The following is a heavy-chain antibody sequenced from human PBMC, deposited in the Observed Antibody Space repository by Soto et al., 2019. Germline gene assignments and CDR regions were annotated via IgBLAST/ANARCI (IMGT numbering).Heavy chain of an antibody. CDR1: GFTFSSYS. Sequence: GGSLRLSCAASGFTFSSYSMNWVRQAPGKGLEWVSSISSSSSYIYYADSVKGRFTISRDNAKNSLYLQMNSLRAEDTAVYYCARGLQQLVFAYWFDPWGQGTLVTVSS. CDR2: ISSSSSYI. D-gene: IGHD6-13*01. V-gene: IGHV3-21*01. CDR3: ARGLQQLVFAYWFDP. J-gene: IGHJ5*02.